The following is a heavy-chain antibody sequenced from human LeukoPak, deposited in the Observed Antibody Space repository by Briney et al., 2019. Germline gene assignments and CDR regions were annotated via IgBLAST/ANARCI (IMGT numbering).Heavy chain of an antibody. J-gene: IGHJ3*02. D-gene: IGHD3-9*01. V-gene: IGHV4-39*07. CDR3: ARGAALRYFDWLSQSDAFDI. CDR1: GGSISGSSYY. CDR2: IYYSGST. Sequence: PSETLSLTCTVSGGSISGSSYYWGWIRQPPGKGLEWIGSIYYSGSTYYNPSLKSRVTISVDTSKNQFSLKLSSVTAADTAVYYCARGAALRYFDWLSQSDAFDIWGQGTMVTVSS.